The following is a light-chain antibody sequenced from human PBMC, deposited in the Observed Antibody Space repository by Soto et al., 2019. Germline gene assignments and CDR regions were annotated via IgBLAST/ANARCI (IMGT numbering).Light chain of an antibody. Sequence: QSALTQPASVSGSPGQSITISCIGTSSDVGGSDYVSWYQQHPGKAPKLVIYDVSNRPSGVSDRFSGSKSGNTASLTISGLQAEDEADYYCCSYTRSNSLVLFGGGTQLTDL. CDR1: SSDVGGSDY. V-gene: IGLV2-14*01. CDR3: CSYTRSNSLVL. J-gene: IGLJ2*01. CDR2: DVS.